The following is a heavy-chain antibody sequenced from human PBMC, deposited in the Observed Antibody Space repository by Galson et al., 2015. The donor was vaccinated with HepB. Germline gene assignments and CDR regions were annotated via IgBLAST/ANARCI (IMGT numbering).Heavy chain of an antibody. J-gene: IGHJ4*02. V-gene: IGHV3-33*01. D-gene: IGHD6-19*01. CDR3: ARGWGQWLPYYFDY. Sequence: SLRLSCAASGFTFSSYGMHWVRQAPGKGLEWVAVIWYDGSNKYYADSVKGRFTISRDNSKNTLYLQMNSLRAEDTAVYYCARGWGQWLPYYFDYWGQGTLVTVSS. CDR1: GFTFSSYG. CDR2: IWYDGSNK.